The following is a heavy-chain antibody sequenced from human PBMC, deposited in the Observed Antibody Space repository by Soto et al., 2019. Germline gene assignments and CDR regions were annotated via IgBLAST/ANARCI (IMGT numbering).Heavy chain of an antibody. CDR2: IKQDGSEK. J-gene: IGHJ4*02. CDR1: GFTFSSYW. Sequence: GGSLRLSCAASGFTFSSYWMSWVRQAPGKRLEWVANIKQDGSEKYYVDTVKGRFTISRDNAKNSLYLQLNSLRAEDTAVYYCARTDSSGYCPYWGQGTLVTVSS. V-gene: IGHV3-7*01. CDR3: ARTDSSGYCPY. D-gene: IGHD3-22*01.